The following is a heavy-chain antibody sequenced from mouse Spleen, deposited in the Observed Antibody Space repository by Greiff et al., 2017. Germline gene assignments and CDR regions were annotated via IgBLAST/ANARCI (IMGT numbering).Heavy chain of an antibody. V-gene: IGHV5-12-2*01. D-gene: IGHD2-4*01. CDR3: ARHEGYYDYGRAMDY. J-gene: IGHJ4*01. CDR2: ISNGGGST. CDR1: GFTFSSYT. Sequence: VQLKESGGGLVQPGGSLKLSCAASGFTFSSYTMSWVRQTPEKRLEWVAYISNGGGSTYYPDTVKGRFTISRDNAKNTLYLQMSSLKSEDTAMYYCARHEGYYDYGRAMDYWGQGTSVTVSS.